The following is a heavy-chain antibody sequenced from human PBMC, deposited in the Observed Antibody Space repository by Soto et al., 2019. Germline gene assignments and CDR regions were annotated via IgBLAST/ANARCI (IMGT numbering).Heavy chain of an antibody. J-gene: IGHJ4*02. D-gene: IGHD6-13*01. CDR2: IDPNDSQT. V-gene: IGHV5-51*01. CDR3: ARHAGNSWKGDYFDY. CDR1: GYSFSSSW. Sequence: GESLKISCQASGYSFSSSWIGWVRQMPGKGLEWMGIIDPNDSQTIYSPSFQGQVTISADKSIDTAYLQWSSLKTSDTAMYYCARHAGNSWKGDYFDYWGQGAMVTVYS.